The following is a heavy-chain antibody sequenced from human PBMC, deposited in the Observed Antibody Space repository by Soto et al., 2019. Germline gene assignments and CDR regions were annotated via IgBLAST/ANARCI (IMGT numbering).Heavy chain of an antibody. Sequence: GGSLRLSCAASGFTFSSYAMHWVRQAPGKGLEWVAVISYDGSNKYYADSVKGRFTISRDNSKNTLYLQMNSLRAEDTAVYYCAKVHTEYSSLRCDYWGQGTLVTVSS. CDR3: AKVHTEYSSLRCDY. J-gene: IGHJ4*02. D-gene: IGHD6-6*01. CDR2: ISYDGSNK. CDR1: GFTFSSYA. V-gene: IGHV3-30*04.